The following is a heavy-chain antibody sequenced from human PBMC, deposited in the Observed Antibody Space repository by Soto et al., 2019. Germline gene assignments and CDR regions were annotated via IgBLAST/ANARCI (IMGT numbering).Heavy chain of an antibody. CDR1: GYTFTGYY. J-gene: IGHJ6*02. Sequence: ASVKVSCKASGYTFTGYYMHWVRQAPGQGLEWMGCINPNSGGTNYAQKFQGWVTMTRDTSISTAYMELSRLRSDDTAVYYCARDREGGSYSAYYYYYGMDVWGQGTTVTVSS. CDR3: ARDREGGSYSAYYYYYGMDV. CDR2: INPNSGGT. V-gene: IGHV1-2*04. D-gene: IGHD1-26*01.